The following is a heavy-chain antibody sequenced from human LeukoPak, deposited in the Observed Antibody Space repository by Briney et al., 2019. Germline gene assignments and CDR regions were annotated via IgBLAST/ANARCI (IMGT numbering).Heavy chain of an antibody. CDR1: GVTFSSYA. CDR2: IIPIFGTA. CDR3: ASVGVSLSQYYYYMDV. Sequence: HVGSLKVSCTASGVTFSSYAISWVRQAPGQGLEWMGGIIPIFGTANYAQKVQGRVTITADKSKSTVYMELNSLRSEDTAVYYCASVGVSLSQYYYYMDVWGKGTTVTVSS. J-gene: IGHJ6*03. V-gene: IGHV1-69*06. D-gene: IGHD2-8*01.